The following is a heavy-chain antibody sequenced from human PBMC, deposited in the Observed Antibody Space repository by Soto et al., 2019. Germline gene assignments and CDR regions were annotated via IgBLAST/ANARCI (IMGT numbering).Heavy chain of an antibody. D-gene: IGHD6-6*01. CDR2: IIPIFGTA. J-gene: IGHJ6*03. V-gene: IGHV1-69*13. Sequence: ASVKVSCKASGGTFSSYAISWVRQAPGQGLEWMGGIIPIFGTANYAQKFQGRVTITADESTSTAYMELSSLRSEDTAVYYCARAGIYSSSYYYYYMDVWGKGTTVTVSS. CDR3: ARAGIYSSSYYYYYMDV. CDR1: GGTFSSYA.